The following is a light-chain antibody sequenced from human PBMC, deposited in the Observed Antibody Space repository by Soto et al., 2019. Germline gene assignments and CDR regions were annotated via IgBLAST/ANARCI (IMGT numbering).Light chain of an antibody. V-gene: IGKV1-5*03. CDR3: QQYDTLWT. J-gene: IGKJ1*01. Sequence: DIQMTQSPSTLSAFVGDRVTITCRASQSISDWVAWYQQKPGKAPKLLIHRASALESGVPSRLSGSGSGTDFTLTISRLQPDDFATYLCQQYDTLWTFGQGTKVEIK. CDR2: RAS. CDR1: QSISDW.